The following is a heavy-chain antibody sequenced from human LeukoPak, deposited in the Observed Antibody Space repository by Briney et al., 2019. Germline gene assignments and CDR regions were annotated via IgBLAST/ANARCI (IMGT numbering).Heavy chain of an antibody. CDR3: ARSTGTSFDY. CDR2: IKQDGSEK. J-gene: IGHJ4*02. V-gene: IGHV3-7*03. Sequence: GGSLRLSCVASGFTFSSYWMSWVRQAPGKGLEWVANIKQDGSEKYYVDSVKGRFTISRDNAKNSLYLQMNSLRAEDTAVYYCARSTGTSFDYWGQGTLVTVSS. D-gene: IGHD1-7*01. CDR1: GFTFSSYW.